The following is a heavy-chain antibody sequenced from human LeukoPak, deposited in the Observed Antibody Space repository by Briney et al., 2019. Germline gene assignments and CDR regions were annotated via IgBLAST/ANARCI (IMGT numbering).Heavy chain of an antibody. V-gene: IGHV1-69*13. Sequence: GASVKVSCKASGGTFSSYAISWVRQAPGQGLEWMGGIIPIFGTANYAQKFQGRVTITADESASTAYMELSSLRSEDTAVYYCARGLRGFWSGLALHYYYMDVWGKGTTVTVSS. CDR1: GGTFSSYA. CDR2: IIPIFGTA. J-gene: IGHJ6*03. D-gene: IGHD3-3*01. CDR3: ARGLRGFWSGLALHYYYMDV.